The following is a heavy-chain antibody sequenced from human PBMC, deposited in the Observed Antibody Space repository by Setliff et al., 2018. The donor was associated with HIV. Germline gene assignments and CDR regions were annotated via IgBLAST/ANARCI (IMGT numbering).Heavy chain of an antibody. D-gene: IGHD2-21*02. CDR2: INPSGDVI. V-gene: IGHV1-46*01. CDR1: GYTSTSFS. CDR3: AGGDLDY. Sequence: ASVKVSCKASGYTSTSFSLHWVRQAPGRGLEWMGIINPSGDVIRYAQKLQGRVTMTTDTSTSTAYMELRSLRSDDTAVYYCAGGDLDYWGQGTLVTVSS. J-gene: IGHJ4*02.